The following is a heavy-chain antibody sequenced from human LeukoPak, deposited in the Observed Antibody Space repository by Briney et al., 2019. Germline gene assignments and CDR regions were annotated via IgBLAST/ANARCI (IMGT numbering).Heavy chain of an antibody. J-gene: IGHJ4*02. CDR2: ISSSSSTI. CDR1: GITFDDYG. V-gene: IGHV3-48*01. Sequence: GGSLRLSCVVSGITFDDYGINWVRQAPGKGLEWLSYISSSSSTIYYADSVKGRFTISRDNAKNSLYLQMNSLRAEDTAIYYCVKSIAAAGNYWGQGTLVTVSS. D-gene: IGHD6-13*01. CDR3: VKSIAAAGNY.